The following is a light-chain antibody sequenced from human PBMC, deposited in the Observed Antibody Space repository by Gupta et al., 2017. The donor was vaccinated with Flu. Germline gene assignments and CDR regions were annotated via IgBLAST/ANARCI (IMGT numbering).Light chain of an antibody. V-gene: IGLV3-25*02. J-gene: IGLJ3*02. CDR3: QSADRSGTYWV. Sequence: HELTQPPSLSVSPGQTARIPCSGEPLPEEYVYWYQQKPGQAPVLVIYKDRDRPPGIPNRFSGSNSGTTVTLTISGVQAEDEAEYYCQSADRSGTYWVFGGGTKLTVL. CDR2: KDR. CDR1: PLPEEY.